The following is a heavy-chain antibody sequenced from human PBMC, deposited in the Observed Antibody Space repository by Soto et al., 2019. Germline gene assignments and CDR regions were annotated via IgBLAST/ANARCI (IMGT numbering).Heavy chain of an antibody. D-gene: IGHD6-13*01. CDR3: ARDHLIAAAGDGGYYYYGMDV. V-gene: IGHV3-33*01. J-gene: IGHJ6*02. Sequence: QVQLVESGGGVVQPGRSLRLSCAASGFTFSSYGMHWVRQAPGKGLEWVAVIWYDGSNKYYADSVKGRFTISRDNSKNTLYLQMNRLRAEDTAVYYCARDHLIAAAGDGGYYYYGMDVWGQGTTVTVSS. CDR2: IWYDGSNK. CDR1: GFTFSSYG.